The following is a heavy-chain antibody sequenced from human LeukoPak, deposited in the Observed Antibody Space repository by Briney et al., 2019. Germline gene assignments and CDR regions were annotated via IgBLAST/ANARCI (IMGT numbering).Heavy chain of an antibody. Sequence: GSLRLSCAASGFTFSSYGMSWVRQAPGKGLEWVSAISGSGGSTYYADSAKGRFTISRDNSKNTLYLQMNSLRAEDTAVYYCANFRIAAAGTNWGQGTLVTVSS. V-gene: IGHV3-23*01. CDR1: GFTFSSYG. CDR3: ANFRIAAAGTN. D-gene: IGHD6-13*01. CDR2: ISGSGGST. J-gene: IGHJ4*02.